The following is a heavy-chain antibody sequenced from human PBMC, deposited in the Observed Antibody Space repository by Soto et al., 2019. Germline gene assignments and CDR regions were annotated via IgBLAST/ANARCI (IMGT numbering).Heavy chain of an antibody. Sequence: PSETLFLTCSVSGGSISSGYYYWSWIRQPPGKGLEWIGNIYYSGSTYYNPSLKSRVTISVDTSKNQFSLKLSSVTAADTAVYYCARDQGAAAGTDIWGQGTMVTVSS. J-gene: IGHJ3*02. D-gene: IGHD6-13*01. CDR3: ARDQGAAAGTDI. CDR2: IYYSGST. V-gene: IGHV4-30-4*01. CDR1: GGSISSGYYY.